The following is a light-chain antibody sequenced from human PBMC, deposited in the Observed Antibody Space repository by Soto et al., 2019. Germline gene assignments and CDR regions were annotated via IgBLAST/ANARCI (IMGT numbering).Light chain of an antibody. J-gene: IGKJ3*01. CDR1: ESTSGY. CDR2: DAS. CDR3: QQRSNI. Sequence: EIVLTQSPATLSLSPGERATLSCRASESTSGYLAGYQQKPGQAPRLLIYDASNRATGIPARFSGSGSGTDFTLTISSLEPEDFAVYYCQQRSNIFGPGTKVDIK. V-gene: IGKV3-11*01.